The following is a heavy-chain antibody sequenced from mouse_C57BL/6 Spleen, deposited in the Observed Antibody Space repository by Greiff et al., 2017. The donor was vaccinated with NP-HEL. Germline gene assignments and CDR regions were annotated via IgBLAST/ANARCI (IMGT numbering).Heavy chain of an antibody. CDR1: GFTFSDYG. J-gene: IGHJ3*01. CDR3: ARASYDYGGAHWFAY. D-gene: IGHD2-4*01. V-gene: IGHV5-15*01. Sequence: EVMLVESGGGLVQPGGSLKLSCAASGFTFSDYGMAWVRQAPRKGSEWVAFISNLAYSIYYADTVTGRFTISRENAKNTLYLEMSSLRSEDTAMYYCARASYDYGGAHWFAYWGQGTLVTVSA. CDR2: ISNLAYSI.